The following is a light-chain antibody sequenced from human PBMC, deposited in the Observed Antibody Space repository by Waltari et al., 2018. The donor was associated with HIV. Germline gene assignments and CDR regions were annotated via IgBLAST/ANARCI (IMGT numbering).Light chain of an antibody. Sequence: QSALTQPPSASGSPGQSVTISCTGTSRDVGGSKYVSWYQQHPGKAPKLTIYEVNKRPSGVPDRFSGSKSANTASLTVSGLQADDEADYYCNSYAGSNNWVFGGGTKLTVL. V-gene: IGLV2-8*01. CDR2: EVN. CDR3: NSYAGSNNWV. CDR1: SRDVGGSKY. J-gene: IGLJ3*02.